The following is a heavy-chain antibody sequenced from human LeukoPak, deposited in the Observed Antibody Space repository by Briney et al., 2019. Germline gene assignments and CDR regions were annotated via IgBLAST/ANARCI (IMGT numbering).Heavy chain of an antibody. D-gene: IGHD3-3*01. CDR3: ANFGAYDFWSGYPASDY. V-gene: IGHV3-23*01. CDR1: GFTFSSYA. CDR2: ISGSGGST. J-gene: IGHJ4*02. Sequence: PGGSLRLSCAASGFTFSSYAMSWVRQAPGKGLEWVSAISGSGGSTYYADSVKGRFTISRDNSKNTLYLQMNSLRAEDTAVYYCANFGAYDFWSGYPASDYWGQGTLVTVSS.